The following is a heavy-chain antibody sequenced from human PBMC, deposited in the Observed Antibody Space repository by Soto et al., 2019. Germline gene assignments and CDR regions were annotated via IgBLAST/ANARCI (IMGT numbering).Heavy chain of an antibody. CDR1: GFTFDDYA. D-gene: IGHD4-17*01. CDR2: ISWNSGSI. CDR3: AKDVGDYGAIDY. J-gene: IGHJ4*02. V-gene: IGHV3-9*01. Sequence: EVQLVESGGGLVQPGRSLRLSCAASGFTFDDYAMHWVRQAPGKGLEWVSGISWNSGSIGYADSVKGRFTISRDNAKNSLYLQMNSLRAEDTALYYCAKDVGDYGAIDYWGQGTLVTASS.